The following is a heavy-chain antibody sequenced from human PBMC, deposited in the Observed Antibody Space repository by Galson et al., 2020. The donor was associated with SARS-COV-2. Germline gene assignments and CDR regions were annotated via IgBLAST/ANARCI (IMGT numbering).Heavy chain of an antibody. CDR1: GFTFSDYY. D-gene: IGHD2-2*01. V-gene: IGHV3-11*04. CDR2: ISSSGSTI. Sequence: NSGGSLRLSCAASGFTFSDYYMSWIRQAPGKGLEWVSYISSSGSTIYYADSVKGRFTISRDNAKNSLYLQMNSLRAEDTAVYYCARLGLLGGWDIVVVRYMDVWGKGTTVTVSS. J-gene: IGHJ6*03. CDR3: ARLGLLGGWDIVVVRYMDV.